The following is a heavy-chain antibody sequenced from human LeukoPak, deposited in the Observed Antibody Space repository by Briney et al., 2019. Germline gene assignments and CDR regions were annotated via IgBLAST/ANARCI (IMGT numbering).Heavy chain of an antibody. D-gene: IGHD4-23*01. CDR2: IIPILGTA. CDR1: GDIFNSYA. Sequence: SVKVSCKASGDIFNSYAISWVRQAPGQGPEWMGGIIPILGTANYAQKFQGRVTITTDESTSTAYMELSSLRSEDTAVYYCARKGGNSGAFHYWGQGTLVTVSS. V-gene: IGHV1-69*05. CDR3: ARKGGNSGAFHY. J-gene: IGHJ4*02.